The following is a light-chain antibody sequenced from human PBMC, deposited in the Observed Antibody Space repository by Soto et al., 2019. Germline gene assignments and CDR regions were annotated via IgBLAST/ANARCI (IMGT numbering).Light chain of an antibody. CDR1: QSISNC. CDR2: AAS. J-gene: IGKJ4*01. V-gene: IGKV1-39*01. Sequence: IQVTQSPPSLSATVGDRVTITCRASQSISNCLNWYKQKPGKAPELLIYAASTLQSGVPSRFSGSGSGTDFTLTISSLQPEDSASYYCQQSHSSPLTFGGGTKVDIK. CDR3: QQSHSSPLT.